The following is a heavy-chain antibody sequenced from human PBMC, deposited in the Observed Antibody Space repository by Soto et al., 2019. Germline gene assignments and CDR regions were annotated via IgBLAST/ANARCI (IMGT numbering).Heavy chain of an antibody. J-gene: IGHJ6*02. Sequence: LPLTCAVSGGSFSGFYWTWIRQPPGEGLEWIGEINHSGTTNFNPSLRSRLTISLDSSKKHFSLKLTSMTAADAAVHYCERADRTLVTSYGLDVWGQGTTVTVYS. CDR1: GGSFSGFY. D-gene: IGHD2-21*02. CDR3: ERADRTLVTSYGLDV. V-gene: IGHV4-34*01. CDR2: INHSGTT.